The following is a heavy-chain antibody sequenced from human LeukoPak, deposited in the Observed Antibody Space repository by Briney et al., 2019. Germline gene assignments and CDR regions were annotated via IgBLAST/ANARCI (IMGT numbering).Heavy chain of an antibody. CDR2: ISYDGSYK. CDR3: AKEVSVGATLDY. CDR1: GFTFSSYG. D-gene: IGHD1-26*01. Sequence: GRSLRLSCAASGFTFSSYGMHWVRQAPGKGREWVAVISYDGSYKYYADSVKGRFTISRDNSKDTLFLQMNSLRDEDTAVYYCAKEVSVGATLDYWGQGTLVTVSS. J-gene: IGHJ4*02. V-gene: IGHV3-30*18.